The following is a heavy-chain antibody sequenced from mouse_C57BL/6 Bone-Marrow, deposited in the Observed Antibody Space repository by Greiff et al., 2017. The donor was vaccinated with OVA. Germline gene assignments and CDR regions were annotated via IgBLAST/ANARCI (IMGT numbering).Heavy chain of an antibody. Sequence: EVQLQQSGPELVKPGASVKISCKASGYTFTDYYMNWVKQSHGKSLEWIGDINPNNGGTSYNQKFKGKATLTVDKSSSTAYMALRSLTSEDSAVYYCARTVAPYYFDYWGQGTTLTVSS. V-gene: IGHV1-26*01. CDR2: INPNNGGT. CDR1: GYTFTDYY. CDR3: ARTVAPYYFDY. J-gene: IGHJ2*01. D-gene: IGHD1-3*01.